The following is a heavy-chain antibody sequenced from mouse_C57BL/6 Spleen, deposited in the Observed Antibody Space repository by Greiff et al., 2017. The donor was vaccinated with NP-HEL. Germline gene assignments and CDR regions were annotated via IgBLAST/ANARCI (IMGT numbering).Heavy chain of an antibody. D-gene: IGHD2-5*01. CDR2: IDPSDSYT. CDR3: ARGTYYSNLFAY. CDR1: GYTFTSYW. J-gene: IGHJ3*01. V-gene: IGHV1-50*01. Sequence: VQLQQPGAELVKPGASVKLSCKASGYTFTSYWMQWVKQRPGQGLEWIGEIDPSDSYTNYNQKFKGKATLTVDTSSSTAYMQLSSLTSEDSAVYYCARGTYYSNLFAYWGQGTLVTVSA.